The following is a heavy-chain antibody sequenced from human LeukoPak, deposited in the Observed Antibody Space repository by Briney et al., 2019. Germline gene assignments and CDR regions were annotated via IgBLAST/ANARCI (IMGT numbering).Heavy chain of an antibody. CDR3: ARGRGAARFVTIEFDY. CDR1: GGSMRGYY. CDR2: IYITGDV. Sequence: SETLSLTCTVSGGSMRGYYWSWIRQPPGERLEWIGHIYITGDVNYSPSLRGRVSISIDSSKNQVSLQLSSVTAADTAVYYCARGRGAARFVTIEFDYWGQGALVTVSS. V-gene: IGHV4-59*12. J-gene: IGHJ4*02. D-gene: IGHD6-6*01.